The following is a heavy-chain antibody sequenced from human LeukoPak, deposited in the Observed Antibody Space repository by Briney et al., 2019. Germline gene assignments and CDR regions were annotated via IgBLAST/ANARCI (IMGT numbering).Heavy chain of an antibody. D-gene: IGHD3-10*01. CDR2: INTNTGNP. CDR3: ARDWRSDYYGSGSYYGTHTDY. V-gene: IGHV7-4-1*02. Sequence: ASVKVSCKASGYTFTSYAMNWVRQAPGQGLEWMGWINTNTGNPTYAQGFTGRFVFSLDTSVSTAYLQISSLKAEDTAVYYCARDWRSDYYGSGSYYGTHTDYWGQGTLVTVSS. J-gene: IGHJ4*02. CDR1: GYTFTSYA.